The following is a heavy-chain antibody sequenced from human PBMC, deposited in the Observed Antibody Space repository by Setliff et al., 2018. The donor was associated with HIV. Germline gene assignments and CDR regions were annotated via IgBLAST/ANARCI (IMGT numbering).Heavy chain of an antibody. J-gene: IGHJ4*02. CDR2: IYHNGST. D-gene: IGHD4-17*01. Sequence: SETLSLTCTVSGGSISSGGYYWNWIRQHPGKGLEWIGYIYHNGSTNYNSSLKSRVTISVDTSKNQFSLKLSSVTAADTALYYCARDKGKLFYRDYLATYYFDSWGQGTLVTV. CDR1: GGSISSGGYY. V-gene: IGHV4-31*03. CDR3: ARDKGKLFYRDYLATYYFDS.